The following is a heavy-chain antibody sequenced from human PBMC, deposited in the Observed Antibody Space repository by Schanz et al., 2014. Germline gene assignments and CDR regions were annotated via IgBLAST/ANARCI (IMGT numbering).Heavy chain of an antibody. J-gene: IGHJ4*02. Sequence: EVQLVESGGGLVQPGGSLRLSCAASGFTFSRNAMSWVRQAPGKGLEWVSGISGSGVITYYEDSVKGRFTISRDNSKNTLYLQMNSLRAEDTAIYYCAKYRYSVFDFDYWGQGTLVTVSS. CDR3: AKYRYSVFDFDY. V-gene: IGHV3-23*04. D-gene: IGHD3-16*02. CDR2: ISGSGVIT. CDR1: GFTFSRNA.